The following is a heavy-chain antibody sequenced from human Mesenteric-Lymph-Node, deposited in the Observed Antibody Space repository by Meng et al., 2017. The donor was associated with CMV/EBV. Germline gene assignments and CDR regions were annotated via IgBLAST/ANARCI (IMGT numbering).Heavy chain of an antibody. V-gene: IGHV3-7*01. CDR3: ASAYRLDV. CDR1: GFSFSDYW. Sequence: GGSLRLSCAASGFSFSDYWVSWVRQAPGKGLEWVANIKQDGSEEYYVDSVKGRFTISRDNAKNSLYLQMNTLGAEDTALYYCASAYRLDVWGQGTTVTVSS. J-gene: IGHJ6*02. CDR2: IKQDGSEE.